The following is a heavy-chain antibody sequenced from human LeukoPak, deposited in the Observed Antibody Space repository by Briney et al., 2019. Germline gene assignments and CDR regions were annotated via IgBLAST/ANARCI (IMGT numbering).Heavy chain of an antibody. CDR2: IKQDGSEK. J-gene: IGHJ3*02. CDR1: GFTLSSYW. D-gene: IGHD4-23*01. Sequence: GGSLRLSCAASGFTLSSYWMSWVRQAPGKGLEWVAHIKQDGSEKYYVDSVKCRFTISRDNAKNSLYLQMNSLRAEDTAVYYCARVDGGNGVDACDIWGRGTMVSVSS. CDR3: ARVDGGNGVDACDI. V-gene: IGHV3-7*01.